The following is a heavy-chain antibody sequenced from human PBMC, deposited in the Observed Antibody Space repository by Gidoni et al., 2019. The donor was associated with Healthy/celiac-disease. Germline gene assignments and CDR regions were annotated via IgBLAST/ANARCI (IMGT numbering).Heavy chain of an antibody. V-gene: IGHV4-39*01. J-gene: IGHJ4*02. CDR1: GGSISSSSYY. D-gene: IGHD6-19*01. CDR2: IYYSGST. Sequence: QLQLQESGPGLVKPSETLSLTCTVSGGSISSSSYYWGWIRQPPGKGLEWIGSIYYSGSTYYNPSLKSRVTISVDTSKNQFSLKLSSVTAADTAVYYCARLEDSSGWTGGFDYWGQGTLVTVSS. CDR3: ARLEDSSGWTGGFDY.